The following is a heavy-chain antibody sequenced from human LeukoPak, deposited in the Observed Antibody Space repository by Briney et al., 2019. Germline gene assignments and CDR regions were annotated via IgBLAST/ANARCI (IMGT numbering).Heavy chain of an antibody. CDR1: GFTFDDYA. CDR2: ISWNSGSI. CDR3: SNY. Sequence: PGRSLRLSCAASGFTFDDYAMHWVRQAPGKGLEWVSGISWNSGSIGYADSVKGRFTFSRDNAKNSLYLQMNSLRAEGTALLYSSNYWGQGTLVTVSS. V-gene: IGHV3-9*01. D-gene: IGHD6-13*01. J-gene: IGHJ4*02.